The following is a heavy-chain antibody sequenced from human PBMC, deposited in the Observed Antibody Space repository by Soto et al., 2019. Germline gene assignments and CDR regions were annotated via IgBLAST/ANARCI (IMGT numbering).Heavy chain of an antibody. Sequence: GGSLRLSCAASGFTFSSYAMSWVRQAPGKGLEWVSAISGSGGSTYYADSVKGRFTISRDNSKNTLYLQMNSLRAEDTAVYYCAKGGRYFDWSYPDAFDIWGQGTMVTVSS. CDR1: GFTFSSYA. J-gene: IGHJ3*02. V-gene: IGHV3-23*01. D-gene: IGHD3-9*01. CDR3: AKGGRYFDWSYPDAFDI. CDR2: ISGSGGST.